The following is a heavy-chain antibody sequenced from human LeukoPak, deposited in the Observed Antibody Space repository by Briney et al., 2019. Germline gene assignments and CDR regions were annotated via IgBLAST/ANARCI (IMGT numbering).Heavy chain of an antibody. CDR2: ISYDGSNK. J-gene: IGHJ4*02. V-gene: IGHV3-30*18. CDR1: GFTLSSYG. CDR3: AKDNLWLHTGYYFDY. Sequence: GGSLRLSCAASGFTLSSYGMHWVRQAPGKGLEWVAVISYDGSNKYYADSVKGRFTISRDNSKNTLYLQMNSLRAEDTAVYYCAKDNLWLHTGYYFDYWGQGTLVTVSS. D-gene: IGHD5-18*01.